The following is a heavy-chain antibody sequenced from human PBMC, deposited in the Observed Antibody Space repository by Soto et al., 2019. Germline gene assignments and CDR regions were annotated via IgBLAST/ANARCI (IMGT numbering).Heavy chain of an antibody. CDR2: ISDDGSNR. V-gene: IGHV3-30-3*01. J-gene: IGHJ4*02. CDR1: GFTFTSYA. D-gene: IGHD6-19*01. CDR3: ARDRGAVAGMSDYFDY. Sequence: PLRLSCAASGFTFTSYAMHWVRQAPGKGLKWVAVISDDGSNRYYADSVKGRFTISRDNSKNTLSLQMTSLRAEDTAVFYCARDRGAVAGMSDYFDYWGLGTLVTVSS.